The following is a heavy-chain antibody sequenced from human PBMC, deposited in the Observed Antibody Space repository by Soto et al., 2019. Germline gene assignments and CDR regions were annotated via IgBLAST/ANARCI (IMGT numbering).Heavy chain of an antibody. D-gene: IGHD4-17*01. Sequence: QVQLVQSGPDLKRPGASMKVSCKASGYTFTSYGISWVRQAPGQGLEWMAWISPLKGRTQYSQKAQGRVTPSTDTSSNTAYMEMTTLRVDHTAVYYCAMDYGDRPEYFKHWGQGTLVTVS. CDR2: ISPLKGRT. V-gene: IGHV1-18*04. CDR3: AMDYGDRPEYFKH. CDR1: GYTFTSYG. J-gene: IGHJ1*01.